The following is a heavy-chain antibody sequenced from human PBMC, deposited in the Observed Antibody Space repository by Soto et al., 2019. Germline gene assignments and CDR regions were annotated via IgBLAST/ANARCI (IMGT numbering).Heavy chain of an antibody. CDR3: ARDWGYCSSTSCYTGVAFDI. D-gene: IGHD2-2*02. J-gene: IGHJ3*02. CDR1: GGSISSGGYY. V-gene: IGHV4-31*03. Sequence: QVQLQESGPGLVKPSQTLSLTCTVSGGSISSGGYYWSWIRQHPGKGLEWIGYIYYSGSTYYNPSLKSRVTISVDTSKNQFSLKLSSVTAADTDVYYCARDWGYCSSTSCYTGVAFDIWGQGTMVTVSS. CDR2: IYYSGST.